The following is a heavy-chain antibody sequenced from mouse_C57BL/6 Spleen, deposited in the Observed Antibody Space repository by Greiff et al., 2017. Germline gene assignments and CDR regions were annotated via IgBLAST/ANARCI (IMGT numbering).Heavy chain of an antibody. J-gene: IGHJ4*01. D-gene: IGHD4-1*01. V-gene: IGHV1-18*01. Sequence: EVQLQQSGPELVKPGASVKIPCKASGYTFTDYNMDWVKQSHGKSLEWIGDINPNNGGTIYNQKFKGKATLTVDKSSSTAYMERRSLTSEDTAVYYCARSGTDYYAMDYWGQGTSVTVSS. CDR3: ARSGTDYYAMDY. CDR2: INPNNGGT. CDR1: GYTFTDYN.